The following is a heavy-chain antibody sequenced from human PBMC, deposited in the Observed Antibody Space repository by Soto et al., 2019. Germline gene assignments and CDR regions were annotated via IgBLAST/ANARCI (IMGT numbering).Heavy chain of an antibody. V-gene: IGHV1-3*05. D-gene: IGHD3-16*02. Sequence: QVQLAQSGAEERKPGASVKVSCEATGYTFTAYAMHWVRQAPGQRLEWMGWINPANGNTKYSQKFQGRLTITSDTSANTVCMELNSLSSEDTAMYYCTRSSISPYGGLIGPLDYWGQGNLVTVSS. J-gene: IGHJ4*02. CDR2: INPANGNT. CDR1: GYTFTAYA. CDR3: TRSSISPYGGLIGPLDY.